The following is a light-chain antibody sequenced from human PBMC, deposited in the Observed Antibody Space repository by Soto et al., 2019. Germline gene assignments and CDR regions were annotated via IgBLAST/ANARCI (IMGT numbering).Light chain of an antibody. Sequence: QSALTQPPSASGSPGQPVTISCTGTSSAVGGYNYVSWYQQYPGRAPKLMIYEVTKRPSGVPDRFSGSKSGNTASLTVSGLQAEDEADYYCSSYAASNNFYFVFGGGTKLTVL. V-gene: IGLV2-8*01. J-gene: IGLJ3*02. CDR1: SSAVGGYNY. CDR3: SSYAASNNFYFV. CDR2: EVT.